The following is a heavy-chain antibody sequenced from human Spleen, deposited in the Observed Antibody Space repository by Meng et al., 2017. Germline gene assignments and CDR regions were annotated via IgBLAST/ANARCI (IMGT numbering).Heavy chain of an antibody. J-gene: IGHJ4*02. Sequence: ASVKVSCKASGYTFTDHYMHWVRQAPGQGLEWMGWINPNSGDTIYAQKFQGRVTMTRDTSISTVYMDLSRLKSDDTAVYYCARVDYSRVYYFDFWGQGTLVTVSS. CDR3: ARVDYSRVYYFDF. D-gene: IGHD2-2*01. CDR1: GYTFTDHY. CDR2: INPNSGDT. V-gene: IGHV1-2*02.